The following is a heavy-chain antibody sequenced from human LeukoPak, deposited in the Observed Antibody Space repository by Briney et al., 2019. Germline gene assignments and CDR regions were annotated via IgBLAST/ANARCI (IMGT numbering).Heavy chain of an antibody. V-gene: IGHV1-2*02. J-gene: IGHJ4*02. CDR3: ARVAGVIVLYYFDY. CDR1: GYSFTGYY. Sequence: ASVKVSCKASGYSFTGYYMHWVRQAPGQGLECMGWINPNSGGTNYAQKFQGRVTMTRDTSISTAYMELSRLRSDDTAVYYCARVAGVIVLYYFDYWGQGTLVTVSS. CDR2: INPNSGGT. D-gene: IGHD3-16*02.